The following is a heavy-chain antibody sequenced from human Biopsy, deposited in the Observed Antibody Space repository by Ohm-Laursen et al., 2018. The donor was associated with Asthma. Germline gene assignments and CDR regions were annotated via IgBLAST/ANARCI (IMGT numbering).Heavy chain of an antibody. CDR1: GYTFIHFA. D-gene: IGHD3-9*01. Sequence: GSSEKVSCKASGYTFIHFAIHWVRQAPGQRLEWMGWINAGDGNTKYSQKFQGRVTITRDTSASTAYMDLRSLRSEDTAMYYCARTYYDFLTGQVNDAFALWGQGTMVTVSS. J-gene: IGHJ3*01. CDR2: INAGDGNT. CDR3: ARTYYDFLTGQVNDAFAL. V-gene: IGHV1-3*01.